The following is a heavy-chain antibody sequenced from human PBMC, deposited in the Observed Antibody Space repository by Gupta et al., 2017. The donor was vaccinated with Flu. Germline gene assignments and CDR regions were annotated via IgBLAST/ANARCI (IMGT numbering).Heavy chain of an antibody. Sequence: GSDRGSSGPGLRQPPTKGPEWIGEVTHSGITNYNPSLKSRVTISVDTSKNQCSLKLNSVTAADTAVYYCARGHTYSANYRGRRNFAYWGQG. J-gene: IGHJ4*02. CDR2: VTHSGIT. V-gene: IGHV4-34*01. CDR3: ARGHTYSANYRGRRNFAY. D-gene: IGHD1-26*01. CDR1: GSDRGSS.